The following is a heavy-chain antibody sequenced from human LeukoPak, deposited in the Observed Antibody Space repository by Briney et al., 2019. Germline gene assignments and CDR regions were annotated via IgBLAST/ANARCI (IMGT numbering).Heavy chain of an antibody. V-gene: IGHV3-23*01. CDR1: GFTFSSYS. Sequence: GGSLRLSCAASGFTFSSYSMNWVRQAPGKGLEGVSFISDSGGSTYYAGSVKGRFTISRDNSKNTVYLQMNRLRAEDTAVYYCAKDERHCYSTNCYFGSWVQGTLVTVSS. D-gene: IGHD2-2*01. CDR2: ISDSGGST. CDR3: AKDERHCYSTNCYFGS. J-gene: IGHJ4*02.